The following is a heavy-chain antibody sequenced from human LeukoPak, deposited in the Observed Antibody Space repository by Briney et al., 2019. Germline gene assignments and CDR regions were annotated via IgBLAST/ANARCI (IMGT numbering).Heavy chain of an antibody. Sequence: GGSLRLSCAASGFTFTNYNMHWVRQTPGKGLQWVAAILYDGSKKYYADSVKGRFSVYRDNSDYTLYLQMNSLRAEDTAVYYCARDGDPTGYFDYWGQGTLVTVSS. V-gene: IGHV3-30*03. CDR3: ARDGDPTGYFDY. CDR1: GFTFTNYN. D-gene: IGHD4-17*01. CDR2: ILYDGSKK. J-gene: IGHJ4*02.